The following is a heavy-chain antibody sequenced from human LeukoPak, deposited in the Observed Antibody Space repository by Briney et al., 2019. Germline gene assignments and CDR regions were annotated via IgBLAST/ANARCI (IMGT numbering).Heavy chain of an antibody. J-gene: IGHJ6*03. CDR1: GFTFSTYR. V-gene: IGHV3-7*01. CDR2: IKQDGSEK. Sequence: GGSLRLSCAASGFTFSTYRMSWVRQAPGKGLEWVANIKQDGSEKHYVDSVKGRFTISRDNAKNSLYLQMSSLRAEDTAVYYCTRVEETATTAAIIRKYSYYYYYMDAWGKGNTVTVSS. CDR3: TRVEETATTAAIIRKYSYYYYYMDA. D-gene: IGHD4-11*01.